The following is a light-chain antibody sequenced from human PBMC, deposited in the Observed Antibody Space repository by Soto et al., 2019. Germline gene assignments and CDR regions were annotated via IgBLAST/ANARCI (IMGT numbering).Light chain of an antibody. Sequence: EIVLTQSPGTLSLSPGERATLSCRASQSVSSSYLAWYQQKPGQAPRLLIYGASSRATGIPDRFSGSGSGTDFTLTISRLEPEDFAVYYWQQFDTSPPSTFGQGTRLEIK. CDR3: QQFDTSPPST. V-gene: IGKV3-20*01. CDR2: GAS. J-gene: IGKJ5*01. CDR1: QSVSSSY.